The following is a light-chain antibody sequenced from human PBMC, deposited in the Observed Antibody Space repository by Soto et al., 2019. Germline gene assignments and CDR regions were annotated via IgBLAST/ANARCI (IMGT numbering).Light chain of an antibody. J-gene: IGKJ1*01. Sequence: EIVVTQSPDTLSLSPGGIAALSCRASQIVSISLACYQQKPGQAPRLLIYGASTRATGIPARFSGSGSGTEFTLTINSLQSEDFAVYYCQQYNNWWTFGQGTKVDIK. CDR2: GAS. CDR1: QIVSIS. V-gene: IGKV3-15*01. CDR3: QQYNNWWT.